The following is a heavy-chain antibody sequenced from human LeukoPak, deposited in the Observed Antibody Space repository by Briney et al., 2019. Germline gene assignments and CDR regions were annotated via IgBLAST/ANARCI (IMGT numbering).Heavy chain of an antibody. CDR2: MKQDGSEK. Sequence: GGSLRLSCAASGFTFSSYWMSWVRQAPGKGLEWVANMKQDGSEKYYVDSVKGRFTISRDNAKNSLYLQMNSLRAGDTAVYYCARSPRAGDYDSSGYYYPSIWYFDLWGRGTLVTVSS. D-gene: IGHD3-22*01. CDR1: GFTFSSYW. J-gene: IGHJ2*01. V-gene: IGHV3-7*01. CDR3: ARSPRAGDYDSSGYYYPSIWYFDL.